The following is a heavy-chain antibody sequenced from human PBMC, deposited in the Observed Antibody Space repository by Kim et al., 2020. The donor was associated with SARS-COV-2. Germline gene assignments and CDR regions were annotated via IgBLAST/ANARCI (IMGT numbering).Heavy chain of an antibody. CDR2: IYTSGST. Sequence: SETLSLTCTVSGGSISSGSYYWSWIRQPAGKGLEWIGRIYTSGSTNYNPSLKSRVTISVDTSKNQFSLKLSSVTAADTAVYYCARFKGIVGATKCLFDYWGQGTLVTVSS. D-gene: IGHD1-26*01. J-gene: IGHJ4*02. CDR1: GGSISSGSYY. CDR3: ARFKGIVGATKCLFDY. V-gene: IGHV4-61*02.